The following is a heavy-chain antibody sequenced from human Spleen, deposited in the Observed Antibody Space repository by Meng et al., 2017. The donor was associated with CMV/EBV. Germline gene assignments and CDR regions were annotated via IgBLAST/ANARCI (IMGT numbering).Heavy chain of an antibody. CDR1: GGTFSSYA. V-gene: IGHV1-69*01. CDR3: AKRAAVAGYRSYYFDS. Sequence: GGTFSSYAITRVRPAPGQGLEWLVGITTIYGTSTYAQNFQGIVTITADDSTTSVYMELSTLSSDDTAVYYCAKRAAVAGYRSYYFDSWGQGTLVTVSS. CDR2: ITTIYGTS. J-gene: IGHJ4*02. D-gene: IGHD6-19*01.